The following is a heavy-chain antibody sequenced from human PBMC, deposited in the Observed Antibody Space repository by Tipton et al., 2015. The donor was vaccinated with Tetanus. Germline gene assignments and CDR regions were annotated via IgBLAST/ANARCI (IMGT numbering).Heavy chain of an antibody. Sequence: TLSLTCSVSDGPVSSGGFYWGWVRQAPGKGLEWLGYISHSGTTNYNPSLMSRVTLSLDTARGQFSLKLTSVTAADAAVYFCARDRRDFAYDSRGFYSPLYYFDNWGQGVRVTVSS. CDR3: ARDRRDFAYDSRGFYSPLYYFDN. J-gene: IGHJ4*02. V-gene: IGHV4-30-4*08. CDR2: ISHSGTT. D-gene: IGHD3-22*01. CDR1: DGPVSSGGFY.